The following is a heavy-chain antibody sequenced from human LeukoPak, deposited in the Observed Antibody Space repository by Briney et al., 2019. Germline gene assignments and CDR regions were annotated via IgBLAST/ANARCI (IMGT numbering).Heavy chain of an antibody. CDR3: ARGVFTLDY. Sequence: GGSLRLSCAASGFTFTTYWMSWVRQAPGKGLEWEASIKQDGTEKYYVDSVKGRFTISRDNAKNSLYLQMNSLRAEDTAVYYCARGVFTLDYWGQGTLVTVSS. CDR2: IKQDGTEK. J-gene: IGHJ4*02. D-gene: IGHD3-10*01. CDR1: GFTFTTYW. V-gene: IGHV3-7*03.